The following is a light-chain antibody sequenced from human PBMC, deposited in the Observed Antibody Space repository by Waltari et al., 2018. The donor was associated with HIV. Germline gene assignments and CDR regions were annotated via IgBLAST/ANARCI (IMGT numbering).Light chain of an antibody. CDR2: RDN. CDR1: SANIGNT. V-gene: IGLV1-47*01. Sequence: QSVLTQPPSASGTPGQRVTISCSGSSANIGNTVYWYQQLPGTAPKVLIYRDNQRPSGVPDRFSGSRSGTSASLDVSGLRSEDEANYFCAAWDDTLSGCVFGGGTKLTVL. J-gene: IGLJ3*02. CDR3: AAWDDTLSGCV.